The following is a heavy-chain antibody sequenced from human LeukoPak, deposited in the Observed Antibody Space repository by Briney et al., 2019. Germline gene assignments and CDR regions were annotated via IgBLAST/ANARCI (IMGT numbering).Heavy chain of an antibody. CDR2: INPSGGST. J-gene: IGHJ4*02. V-gene: IGHV1-46*01. CDR1: GYSFTNYY. CDR3: ARDQGLTGYFDY. D-gene: IGHD3-9*01. Sequence: ASVKVSCKTSGYSFTNYYMHWVRQAPGQGLEWMGIINPSGGSTNYAQKFQGRVTMTRDTSTSTAYMELSSLRSEDTAVYYCARDQGLTGYFDYWGQGTLVTVSS.